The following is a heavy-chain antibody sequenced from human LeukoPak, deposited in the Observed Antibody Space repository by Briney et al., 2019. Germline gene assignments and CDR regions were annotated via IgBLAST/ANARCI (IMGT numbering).Heavy chain of an antibody. J-gene: IGHJ4*02. CDR3: ARDRRATPMYFFDF. Sequence: PGGSLRLSCTASGFTFSGYSMNWIRQAPGKGLEWVSSFGTRSTSVYHAGSVKGRFAISRDNAKNSLYLQMNSLRADDTGVYYCARDRRATPMYFFDFWGQGTPVTVSS. CDR2: FGTRSTSV. CDR1: GFTFSGYS. V-gene: IGHV3-21*04. D-gene: IGHD2-15*01.